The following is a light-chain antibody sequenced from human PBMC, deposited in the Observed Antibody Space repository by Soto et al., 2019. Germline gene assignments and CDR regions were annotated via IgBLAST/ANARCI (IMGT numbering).Light chain of an antibody. Sequence: EIVMTQSPATLSVSTGERATLSCRASQSVSSNLAWYQQKPGQAPRLLIYGASTSATGIPARFSSSGLVTEFTLNISSMQSVEFAVYYCQKYNNWCPLTFGQGTQVEIK. CDR2: GAS. CDR3: QKYNNWCPLT. V-gene: IGKV3-15*01. J-gene: IGKJ1*01. CDR1: QSVSSN.